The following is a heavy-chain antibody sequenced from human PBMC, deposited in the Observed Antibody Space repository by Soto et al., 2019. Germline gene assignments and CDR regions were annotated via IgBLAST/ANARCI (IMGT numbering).Heavy chain of an antibody. Sequence: EVQLLESGGGLVQPGGSLRLSCAASGFTFSSYAMSWVRQAPGKGLEWVSAISGSGGSTYYADSVKGRFTISRDNSKNTLYLQMNSLRAEDTAVYYCAKDLGTYYDFWSGYYPTFDYWGPGTLVTVSS. CDR1: GFTFSSYA. CDR2: ISGSGGST. V-gene: IGHV3-23*01. D-gene: IGHD3-3*01. CDR3: AKDLGTYYDFWSGYYPTFDY. J-gene: IGHJ4*02.